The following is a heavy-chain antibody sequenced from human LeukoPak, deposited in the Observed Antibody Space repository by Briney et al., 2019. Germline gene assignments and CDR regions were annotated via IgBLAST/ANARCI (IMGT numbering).Heavy chain of an antibody. Sequence: ASVKVSCKASGYTFTSYYMHWVRQAPGQGLEWMGIINPSGGSTSYAQKFQGRVTMTRDMSTSTVCMELSSLRSEDTAVYYCARGAAATRGADYWGQGTLVTVSS. CDR1: GYTFTSYY. CDR3: ARGAAATRGADY. V-gene: IGHV1-46*01. D-gene: IGHD6-13*01. J-gene: IGHJ4*02. CDR2: INPSGGST.